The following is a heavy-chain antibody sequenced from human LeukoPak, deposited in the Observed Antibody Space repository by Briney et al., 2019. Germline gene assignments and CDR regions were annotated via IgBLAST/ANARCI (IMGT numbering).Heavy chain of an antibody. CDR3: ARDLAAAGRGFLDF. CDR1: GGTFTSYA. V-gene: IGHV1-69*13. Sequence: SVKVSCKASGGTFTSYAISWVRQAPGQGLEWMGGIIPIFGTANYTKQSPGRVTITADESTSTDYMELSSLRSEDTAVYYCARDLAAAGRGFLDFWGQGTLVTVSS. D-gene: IGHD6-13*01. CDR2: IIPIFGTA. J-gene: IGHJ4*02.